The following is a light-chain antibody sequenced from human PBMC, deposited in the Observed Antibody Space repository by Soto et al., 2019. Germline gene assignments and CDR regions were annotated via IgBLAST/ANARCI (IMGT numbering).Light chain of an antibody. CDR2: KIS. CDR1: HGLVHSNGYTY. V-gene: IGKV2-24*01. Sequence: DVVMHQTPHPSPATLGQPASISCRSSHGLVHSNGYTYLTWYQQRPGPPPRLPISKISKRFSGVPDRFSGSGAGTDFTLKISSVEAEDVGVYYCIQLTHFPWTFGQGTRVDIQ. CDR3: IQLTHFPWT. J-gene: IGKJ1*01.